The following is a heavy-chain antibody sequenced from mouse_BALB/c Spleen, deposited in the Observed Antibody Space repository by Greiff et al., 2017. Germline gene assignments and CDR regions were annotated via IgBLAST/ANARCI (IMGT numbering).Heavy chain of an antibody. J-gene: IGHJ4*01. V-gene: IGHV1S137*01. CDR3: ARGGEAMDY. Sequence: VQLQQSGAELVRPGVSVKISCKGSGYTFTDYAMHWVKQSHAKSLEWIGVISTYYGDASYNQKFKGKATMTVDKSSSTAYMELARLTSEDSAIYYCARGGEAMDYWGQGTSVTVSS. CDR2: ISTYYGDA. CDR1: GYTFTDYA.